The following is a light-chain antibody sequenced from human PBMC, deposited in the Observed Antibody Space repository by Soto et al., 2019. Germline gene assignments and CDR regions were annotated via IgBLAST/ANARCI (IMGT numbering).Light chain of an antibody. Sequence: EIVLTQSPGTLSLSPGERATLSCRASQSVSNNYLAWYQQKPGQAPRLLIYGASTRATDIPARFSGSGSGTEFTLTISSLQSEDFAEYHCQQYNNWPQTFGQGTKVDI. CDR1: QSVSNN. CDR3: QQYNNWPQT. J-gene: IGKJ1*01. CDR2: GAS. V-gene: IGKV3-15*01.